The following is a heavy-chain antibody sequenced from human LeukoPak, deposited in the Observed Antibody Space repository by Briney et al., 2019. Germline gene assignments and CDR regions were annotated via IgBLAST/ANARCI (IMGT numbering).Heavy chain of an antibody. J-gene: IGHJ4*02. D-gene: IGHD3-3*01. CDR1: GFTFSSNG. CDR3: ARSDFWSGYHLDY. Sequence: GGSLRLSCAASGFTFSSNGMNWVRQAPGKGLEWVSYISATGGTIYYADSVKGRFTISRDNSKNTLYLQMNSLRAEDTAVYYCARSDFWSGYHLDYWGQGTLVTVSS. V-gene: IGHV3-48*01. CDR2: ISATGGTI.